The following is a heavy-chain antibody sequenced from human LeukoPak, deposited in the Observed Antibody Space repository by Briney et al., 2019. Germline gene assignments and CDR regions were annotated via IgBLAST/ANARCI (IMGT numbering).Heavy chain of an antibody. D-gene: IGHD3-10*01. CDR1: GFTFSSYS. CDR3: ARDRAAFDI. J-gene: IGHJ3*02. CDR2: ISSSSSTI. Sequence: PGGSLRLSCAASGFTFSSYSMNWVRQAPGKGLEWVSYISSSSSTIYYADSVKGRFTISRDNAKNSLYLQTNSLRAEDTAVYYCARDRAAFDIWGQGTMVTVSS. V-gene: IGHV3-48*01.